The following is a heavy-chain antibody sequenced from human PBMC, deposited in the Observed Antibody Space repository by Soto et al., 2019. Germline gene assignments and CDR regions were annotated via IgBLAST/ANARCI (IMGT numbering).Heavy chain of an antibody. CDR1: GFTFSSYG. Sequence: QVQLVESGGGVVQPGRSLRLSCAASGFTFSSYGMHWVRQAPGKGLEWVAVIWYDGSNKYYADSVKGRFTISRDNSKNTLYLQMNSLRAEDTAVYYCARSLFNQLEAFDIWGQGTMVTVSS. V-gene: IGHV3-33*01. D-gene: IGHD6-6*01. CDR3: ARSLFNQLEAFDI. CDR2: IWYDGSNK. J-gene: IGHJ3*02.